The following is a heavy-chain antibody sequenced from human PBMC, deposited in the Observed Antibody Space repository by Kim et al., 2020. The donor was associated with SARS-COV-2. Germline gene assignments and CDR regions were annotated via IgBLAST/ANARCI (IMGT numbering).Heavy chain of an antibody. CDR3: ARDPGTGYSSSWYPDY. J-gene: IGHJ4*02. Sequence: SVKGRFTISRDNSKNTLYLQMNSLRAEDTAVYYCARDPGTGYSSSWYPDYWGQGTLVTVSS. V-gene: IGHV3-30*07. D-gene: IGHD6-13*01.